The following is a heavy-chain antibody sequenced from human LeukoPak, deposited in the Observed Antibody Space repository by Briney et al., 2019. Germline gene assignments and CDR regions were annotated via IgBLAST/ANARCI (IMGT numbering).Heavy chain of an antibody. J-gene: IGHJ3*02. Sequence: SETLSLTCAVYGGSFSGYYWSWIRQPPGKGLEWIGEINHSGSTNYNPSLKSRVTISVDKSKNQFSLKLSSVTAADTAVYYCARDSSGWYSAFDIWGQGTMVTVSS. CDR1: GGSFSGYY. CDR3: ARDSSGWYSAFDI. D-gene: IGHD6-19*01. CDR2: INHSGST. V-gene: IGHV4-34*01.